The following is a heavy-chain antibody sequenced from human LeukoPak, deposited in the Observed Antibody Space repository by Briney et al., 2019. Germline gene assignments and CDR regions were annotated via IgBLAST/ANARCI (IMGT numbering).Heavy chain of an antibody. V-gene: IGHV1-2*02. Sequence: ALVKVSCKASGYTFTGYYMHWVRQAPGQGLEWMGWINPNSGGTNYAQKFQGRVTMTRDTSISTAYMELSRLRSDDTAVYYCARGPLIAAAGRGNWFDPWGQGTLVTVSS. CDR1: GYTFTGYY. CDR3: ARGPLIAAAGRGNWFDP. CDR2: INPNSGGT. J-gene: IGHJ5*02. D-gene: IGHD6-13*01.